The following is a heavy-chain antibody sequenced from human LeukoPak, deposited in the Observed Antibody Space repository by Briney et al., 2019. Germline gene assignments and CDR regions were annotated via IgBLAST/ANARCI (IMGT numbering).Heavy chain of an antibody. CDR2: ISYDGGNK. D-gene: IGHD6-13*01. CDR3: AREPEYSSSWFYFDY. CDR1: GFTFNSYA. V-gene: IGHV3-30*04. J-gene: IGHJ4*02. Sequence: GGSLRLSCEASGFTFNSYAVHWVRQAPGKGLEWVAVISYDGGNKFYADSVKGRFTISRDNSKNTLDLQMSSLRAEDTAIYYCAREPEYSSSWFYFDYWGQGTLVTVSS.